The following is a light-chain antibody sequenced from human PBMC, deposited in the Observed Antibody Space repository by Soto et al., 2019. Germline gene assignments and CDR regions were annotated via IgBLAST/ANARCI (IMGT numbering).Light chain of an antibody. V-gene: IGKV3-20*01. CDR3: QQYSSSPFT. J-gene: IGKJ3*01. Sequence: DIVFTQSPGTLSLSPGERATLSCRASQSVSSNLAWYQQKPGQAPRLLIYGASSRATGIPDRFSGSGSGTDFTLTIRRXGPEDSAVYYCQQYSSSPFTFGPGTKVDTK. CDR1: QSVSSN. CDR2: GAS.